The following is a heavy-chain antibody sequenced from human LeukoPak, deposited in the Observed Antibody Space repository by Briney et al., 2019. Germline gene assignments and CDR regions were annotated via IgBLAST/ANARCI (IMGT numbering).Heavy chain of an antibody. J-gene: IGHJ5*02. CDR1: GYSISSGYY. CDR2: IYHSGST. CDR3: ARLAVSLYDFWSGYRWFDP. V-gene: IGHV4-38-2*01. D-gene: IGHD3-3*01. Sequence: SETLSLTCAVSGYSISSGYYWGWIRQPPGKGLGWFGSIYHSGSTYYNPSLKSRVTISVDTSKNQFSLKLSSVTAADTAVYYCARLAVSLYDFWSGYRWFDPWGQGTLVTVSS.